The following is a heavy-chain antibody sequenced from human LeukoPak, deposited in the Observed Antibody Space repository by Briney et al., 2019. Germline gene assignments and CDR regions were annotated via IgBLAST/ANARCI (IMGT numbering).Heavy chain of an antibody. V-gene: IGHV3-21*01. Sequence: GGSLRLSCAASGFTFSSYSVNWVRQAPGKGREWVSSISSSSSYIFYGDSVEPLLIISRENDKHSVYLQINSLRAEDTAVYYCARDEAVAVGSVLFDYWGQGTLVTVSS. D-gene: IGHD6-19*01. CDR3: ARDEAVAVGSVLFDY. CDR1: GFTFSSYS. CDR2: ISSSSSYI. J-gene: IGHJ4*02.